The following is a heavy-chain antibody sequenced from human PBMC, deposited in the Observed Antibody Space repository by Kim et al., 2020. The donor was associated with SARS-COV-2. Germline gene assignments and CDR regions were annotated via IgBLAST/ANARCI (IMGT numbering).Heavy chain of an antibody. CDR2: IIPILGIA. CDR1: GGTFSSYA. D-gene: IGHD2-21*02. V-gene: IGHV1-69*04. J-gene: IGHJ4*02. Sequence: SVKVSCKASGGTFSSYAISWVRQAPGQGLEWMGRIIPILGIANYAQKFQGRVTITADKSTSTAYMELSSLRSEDTAVYYCAREDIVVVTATIQFDYWGQGTLVTVSS. CDR3: AREDIVVVTATIQFDY.